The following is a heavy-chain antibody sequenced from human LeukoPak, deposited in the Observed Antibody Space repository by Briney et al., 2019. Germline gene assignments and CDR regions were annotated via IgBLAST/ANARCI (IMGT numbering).Heavy chain of an antibody. CDR1: GGSISSYY. Sequence: SETLSLTCTVSGGSISSYYWSWIRQPPGKGLEWIGYIYNSGSTNYNPSLKSRVTISVDTSKNRFSLKLSSVTAADTAVYYCARDRDTAMAHYFDYWGQGTLVTVSS. J-gene: IGHJ4*02. CDR3: ARDRDTAMAHYFDY. V-gene: IGHV4-59*01. CDR2: IYNSGST. D-gene: IGHD5-18*01.